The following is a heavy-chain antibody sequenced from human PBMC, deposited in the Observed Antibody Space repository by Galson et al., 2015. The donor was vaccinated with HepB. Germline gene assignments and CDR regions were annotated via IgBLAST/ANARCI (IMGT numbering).Heavy chain of an antibody. Sequence: SLRLSCAASGFTFSSYSMNWVRQAPGKGLEWVSSISSSSSYIYYADSVKGRFTISRDNAKNSLYLQMNSLRAEDTAVYYCARGSLYSSGWYGYWGQGTLVTVSS. CDR2: ISSSSSYI. CDR1: GFTFSSYS. D-gene: IGHD6-19*01. J-gene: IGHJ4*02. V-gene: IGHV3-21*01. CDR3: ARGSLYSSGWYGY.